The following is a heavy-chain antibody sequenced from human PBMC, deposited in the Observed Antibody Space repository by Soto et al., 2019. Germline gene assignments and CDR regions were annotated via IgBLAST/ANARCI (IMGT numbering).Heavy chain of an antibody. CDR2: MNPNSGNT. CDR1: GYTFTSYD. D-gene: IGHD3-10*01. Sequence: QVQLVQSGAEVKKPGASVKVSCKASGYTFTSYDINWVRQATGQGLEWMGWMNPNSGNTGYAQKFQGRGNMTRNTSISTAYMELSRLRSEGTAVYYCARGINYYDSGDDAFDIWGQGTMVTVSS. CDR3: ARGINYYDSGDDAFDI. V-gene: IGHV1-8*01. J-gene: IGHJ3*02.